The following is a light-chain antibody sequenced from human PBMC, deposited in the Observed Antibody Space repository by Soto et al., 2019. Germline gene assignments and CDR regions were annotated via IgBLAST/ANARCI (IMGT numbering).Light chain of an antibody. CDR3: QQYYSIPQT. CDR1: QSVLYSSNNKNY. V-gene: IGKV4-1*01. Sequence: DVVMTQSPGSLAESLGERATINCKSSQSVLYSSNNKNYLAWYQQKPVQPPKLLIYWASTRESGVPDRFSGSGSGTDVTLTISSLQAEDVAFYYCQQYYSIPQTFGQGTKVEIK. CDR2: WAS. J-gene: IGKJ1*01.